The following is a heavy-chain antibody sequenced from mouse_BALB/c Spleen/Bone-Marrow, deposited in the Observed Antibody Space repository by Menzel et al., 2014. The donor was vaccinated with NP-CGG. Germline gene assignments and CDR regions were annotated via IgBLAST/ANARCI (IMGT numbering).Heavy chain of an antibody. D-gene: IGHD2-2*01. CDR3: ARNYYGYDGYFDY. J-gene: IGHJ2*01. CDR2: ISGGGNYT. V-gene: IGHV5-9-2*01. CDR1: GFTFSSNG. Sequence: EVQLVESGGGLVKPGGSLKLSCAASGFTFSSNGMSWVRQTPEKRLEWVATISGGGNYTHYPDSVKGRFTISRDNAKNNLYLQMSSLRSEDTALYYCARNYYGYDGYFDYWGQGTTLTVSS.